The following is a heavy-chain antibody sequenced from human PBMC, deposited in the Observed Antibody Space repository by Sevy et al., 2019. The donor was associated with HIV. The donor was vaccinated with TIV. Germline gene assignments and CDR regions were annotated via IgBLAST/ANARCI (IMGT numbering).Heavy chain of an antibody. J-gene: IGHJ3*02. CDR2: IKSKTDGGTT. D-gene: IGHD3-10*01. CDR1: GFTFSNAW. Sequence: GGSLRLSCAASGFTFSNAWMSWVRQAPGKGLEWVGRIKSKTDGGTTDYAAPVKGRFTISRDDSKNTLYLQMNSLKTEDTAVYYCTTDGGFGEFYDAFDIWGQWTMVTVSS. V-gene: IGHV3-15*01. CDR3: TTDGGFGEFYDAFDI.